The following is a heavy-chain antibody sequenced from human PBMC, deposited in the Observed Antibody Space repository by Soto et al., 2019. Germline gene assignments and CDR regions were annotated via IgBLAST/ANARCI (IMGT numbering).Heavy chain of an antibody. Sequence: GGSLRLSCAASGFTFSSYWMHWVRQAPGKGLVWVAVISYDGSNKYYADSVKGRFTISRDNSKNTLYLQMNSLRAEDTAVYYCARDSWSFDYWGQGTLVTVS. J-gene: IGHJ4*02. CDR3: ARDSWSFDY. CDR1: GFTFSSYW. V-gene: IGHV3-30-3*01. CDR2: ISYDGSNK.